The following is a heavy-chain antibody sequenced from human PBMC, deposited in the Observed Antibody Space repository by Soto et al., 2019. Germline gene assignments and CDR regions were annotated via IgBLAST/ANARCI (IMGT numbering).Heavy chain of an antibody. Sequence: PXETLSLTCTVSGGSISSSNYYWVWIRQPPGKGLEWIGSVYYSGSTYYNPSLKSRVTISVDTSKNQFSLKLRSVTAADTAVYYCASPPPYCSSGSCFHDWGQGTLVTVSS. CDR2: VYYSGST. J-gene: IGHJ4*02. D-gene: IGHD2-15*01. CDR1: GGSISSSNYY. V-gene: IGHV4-39*01. CDR3: ASPPPYCSSGSCFHD.